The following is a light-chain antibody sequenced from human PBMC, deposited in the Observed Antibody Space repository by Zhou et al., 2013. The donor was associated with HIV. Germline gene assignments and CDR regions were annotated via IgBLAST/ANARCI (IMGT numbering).Light chain of an antibody. CDR1: QSVSSSY. CDR3: QQYNMWPRT. V-gene: IGKV3-15*01. J-gene: IGKJ1*01. Sequence: EIVLTQSPGTLSLSPGERATLSCRASQSVSSSYLAWYQQKVGQPPRLLIDSASARATGTPGRFSGSGSGIEFTLTISSLQSADFAVYYCQQYNMWPRTFGQGTKVEI. CDR2: SAS.